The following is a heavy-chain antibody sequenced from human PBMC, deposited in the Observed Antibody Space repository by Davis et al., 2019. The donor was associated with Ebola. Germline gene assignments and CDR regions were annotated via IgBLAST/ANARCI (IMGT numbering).Heavy chain of an antibody. CDR1: GFTFSDYY. V-gene: IGHV3-11*01. CDR2: ISSSGSTI. CDR3: AKGDRTTLYYDTCHDY. D-gene: IGHD3-22*01. Sequence: GGSLRLSCAASGFTFSDYYMSWIRQAPGKGLEWVSYISSSGSTIYYADSVKGRFTISRDNAKNSLYLQMNSLRAEDTAVYYCAKGDRTTLYYDTCHDYWGQGTLVTVSA. J-gene: IGHJ4*02.